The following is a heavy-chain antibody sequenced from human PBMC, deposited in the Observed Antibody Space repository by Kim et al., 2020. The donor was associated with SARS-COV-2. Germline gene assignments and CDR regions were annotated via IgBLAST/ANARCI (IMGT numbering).Heavy chain of an antibody. CDR2: ISWNSGSI. J-gene: IGHJ6*02. D-gene: IGHD6-19*01. CDR3: AKDRAAIAVAGTVYYYYGMDV. Sequence: GGSLRLSCAASGFTFDDYAMHWVRQAPGKGLEWVSGISWNSGSIGYADSVKGRFTISRDNAKNSLYLQMNSLRAEDTALYYCAKDRAAIAVAGTVYYYYGMDVWGQGTTVTVSS. CDR1: GFTFDDYA. V-gene: IGHV3-9*01.